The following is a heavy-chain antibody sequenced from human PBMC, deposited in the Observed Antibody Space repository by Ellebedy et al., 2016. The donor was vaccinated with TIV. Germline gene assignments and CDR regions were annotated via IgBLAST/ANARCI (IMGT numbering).Heavy chain of an antibody. D-gene: IGHD1-1*01. V-gene: IGHV5-51*01. Sequence: KVSCKASGYSFTSYWIGWVRQMPGKGLEWTGIIYPGNSDTTYSPSFQGQVTVSADKSISTAYLQWSRLRASDTAMYYCARPYTGATPDDAFDVWGQGTMVTVS. CDR1: GYSFTSYW. CDR3: ARPYTGATPDDAFDV. J-gene: IGHJ3*01. CDR2: IYPGNSDT.